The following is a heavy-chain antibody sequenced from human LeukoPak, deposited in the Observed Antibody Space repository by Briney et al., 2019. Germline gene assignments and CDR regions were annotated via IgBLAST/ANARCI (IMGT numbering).Heavy chain of an antibody. Sequence: GGSLRLSCAASGFTFDDYAMHWVRQAPGKGLEWVSGISWNSGSIGYADSVKGRFTISRDNAKNSLYLQMNSLRAEDTALYYCAKAHSPLVAGSYLLGYWGQGTLVTVSS. CDR3: AKAHSPLVAGSYLLGY. V-gene: IGHV3-9*01. J-gene: IGHJ4*02. CDR1: GFTFDDYA. D-gene: IGHD3-10*01. CDR2: ISWNSGSI.